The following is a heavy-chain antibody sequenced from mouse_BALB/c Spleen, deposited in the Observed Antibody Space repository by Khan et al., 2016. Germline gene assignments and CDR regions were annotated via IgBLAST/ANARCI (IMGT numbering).Heavy chain of an antibody. Sequence: EVQLQESGPGLVKPSQSLSLTCTVTGYSITSDYAWNWIRQFPGNKLEWMGYISYSGGTRYNPSLKSRISITRDTSTNQFFLQLNSVTTEDTATYYCATGFAYWGQGTLVTVSA. CDR1: GYSITSDYA. J-gene: IGHJ3*01. V-gene: IGHV3-2*02. CDR2: ISYSGGT. CDR3: ATGFAY.